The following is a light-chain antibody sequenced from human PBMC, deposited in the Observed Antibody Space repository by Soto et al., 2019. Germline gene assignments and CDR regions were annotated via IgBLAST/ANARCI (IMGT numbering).Light chain of an antibody. V-gene: IGKV2-29*03. CDR1: QSLLHSDGKTY. CDR3: MQDIDIPWT. J-gene: IGKJ1*01. CDR2: EVS. Sequence: ILMTQTPLSLSIIPGQTASISCKSSQSLLHSDGKTYFYWYVQKAGQAPQPLIYEVSNRFSGVTERFSGSGSRTDFKLKISRVEADDVGIYYCMQDIDIPWTFCQGTKVEIK.